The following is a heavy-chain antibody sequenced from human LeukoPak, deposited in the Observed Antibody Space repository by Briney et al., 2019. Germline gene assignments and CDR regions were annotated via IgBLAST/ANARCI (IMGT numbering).Heavy chain of an antibody. Sequence: GGSPRLSCAASGFTFSSYSMNWVRQAPGKGLEWVSYISSSSSTIYYADSLKGRFTISRDNSKNTLYLQMNSLRAEDTAVYYCASRLWYPAWGQGTLVTVSS. D-gene: IGHD2-21*01. V-gene: IGHV3-48*01. CDR3: ASRLWYPA. CDR2: ISSSSSTI. J-gene: IGHJ1*01. CDR1: GFTFSSYS.